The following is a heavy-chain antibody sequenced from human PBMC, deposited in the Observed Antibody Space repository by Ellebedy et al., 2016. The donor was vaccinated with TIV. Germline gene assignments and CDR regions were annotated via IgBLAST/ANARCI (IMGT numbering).Heavy chain of an antibody. D-gene: IGHD2-15*01. CDR3: ARGDIVGLMTVFDY. Sequence: GGSLRLXXAASGFTFSSYWMHWIRQAPGKGLVWVSRINSDGSSTSYADSVKGRFTISRDNAKNTLYLQMNSLRAEDTAVYYCARGDIVGLMTVFDYWGQGTLVTVSS. CDR1: GFTFSSYW. J-gene: IGHJ4*02. V-gene: IGHV3-74*01. CDR2: INSDGSST.